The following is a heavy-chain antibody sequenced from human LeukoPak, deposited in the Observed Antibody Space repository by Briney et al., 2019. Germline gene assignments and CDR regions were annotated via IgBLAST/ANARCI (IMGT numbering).Heavy chain of an antibody. CDR2: IKLDGSEK. V-gene: IGHV3-7*01. CDR3: AKEGY. Sequence: GGSLRLSCAASGFSFSRVWMSWVRQAPGKGPEWVASIKLDGSEKYYVDSVKGRFTISRDNAMNSLYLQMNTLRAEDTAVYYCAKEGYWGQGTLVTVSS. CDR1: GFSFSRVW. J-gene: IGHJ4*02.